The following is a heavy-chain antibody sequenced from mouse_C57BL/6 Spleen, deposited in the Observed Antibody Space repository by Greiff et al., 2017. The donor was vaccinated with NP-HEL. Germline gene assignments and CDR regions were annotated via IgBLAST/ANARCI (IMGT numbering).Heavy chain of an antibody. J-gene: IGHJ4*01. D-gene: IGHD2-1*01. CDR1: GYTFTDYY. Sequence: EVQLQQSGPELVKPGASVKISCKASGYTFTDYYMNWVKQSHGKSLEWIGDINPNNGGTSYNQKFKGKATLTVDKSSSTAYMELRSLTSEDSAVYYCARRRNLLWYAMDYWGQGTSVTVSS. V-gene: IGHV1-26*01. CDR3: ARRRNLLWYAMDY. CDR2: INPNNGGT.